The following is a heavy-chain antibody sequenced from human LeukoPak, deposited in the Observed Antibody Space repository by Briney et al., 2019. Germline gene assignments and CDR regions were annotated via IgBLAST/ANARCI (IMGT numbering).Heavy chain of an antibody. CDR3: SRYDSDTGDFDP. CDR2: IYYSGIT. CDR1: GGSISSSSYY. V-gene: IGHV4-39*07. J-gene: IGHJ5*02. Sequence: PSETLSLTCTVSGGSISSSSYYWGWIRQPPGKGLEWIGTIYYSGITYYSPSLKSRVTISVDTSKNQFSLKLSSVTAADTAFYYCSRYDSDTGDFDPWGQGTLVTISS. D-gene: IGHD3-10*01.